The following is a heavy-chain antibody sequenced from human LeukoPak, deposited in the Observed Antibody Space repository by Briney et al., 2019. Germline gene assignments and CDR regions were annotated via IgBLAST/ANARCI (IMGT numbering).Heavy chain of an antibody. J-gene: IGHJ5*02. CDR2: IYYTGST. V-gene: IGHV4-59*12. D-gene: IGHD3-10*01. CDR3: AIDMGWFDP. CDR1: GGSMSSYY. Sequence: SETLSLTCAVSGGSMSSYYWRWIRQSPGKGLEWLGYIYYTGSTYYNPSLKSRVTISVDTSKNQFSLKLSSVTAADTAVYYCAIDMGWFDPWGQGTLVTVSS.